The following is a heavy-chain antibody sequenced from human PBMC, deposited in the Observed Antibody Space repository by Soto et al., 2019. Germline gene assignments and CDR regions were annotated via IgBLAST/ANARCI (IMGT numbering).Heavy chain of an antibody. V-gene: IGHV1-69*06. CDR1: GGTFSSYA. J-gene: IGHJ3*02. CDR3: ATHVYSGGEAFDT. Sequence: ASVKVSCKASGGTFSSYAISWVRQAPGQGLEWMGGIIPEVGAANYAQKFQGRVTITEDTSTNTAYMELSSLRSEDTAVYYCATHVYSGGEAFDTWGQGTMVTVSS. D-gene: IGHD5-12*01. CDR2: IIPEVGAA.